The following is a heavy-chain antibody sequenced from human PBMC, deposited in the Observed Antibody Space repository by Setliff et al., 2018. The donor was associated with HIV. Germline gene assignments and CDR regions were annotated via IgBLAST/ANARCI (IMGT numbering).Heavy chain of an antibody. CDR2: IYPGDSDT. CDR1: GYSFTTYW. CDR3: ARGPIYFYDRVYFDC. D-gene: IGHD3-22*01. V-gene: IGHV5-51*01. J-gene: IGHJ4*01. Sequence: GESLKISCKGSGYSFTTYWIGWVRQMPGKGLEWMGIIYPGDSDTRYSPSFQGQVTISADKSISTAYLQWSSLKASDTAMYYCARGPIYFYDRVYFDCWGHGSLVTVSS.